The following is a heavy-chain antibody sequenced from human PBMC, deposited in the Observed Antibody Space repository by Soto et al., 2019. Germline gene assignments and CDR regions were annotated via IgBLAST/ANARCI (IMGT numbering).Heavy chain of an antibody. V-gene: IGHV3-21*01. J-gene: IGHJ6*02. Sequence: PGRSLRLSCAASGFTFSSYSMNWVLQAPGKWLAWVSSISSSSSYIYYADSVKGRFTISRDNAKNSLYLQMNSLRAEDTAVYYCARDRVMVYANSYYYYYGMDVWGQGTTVTVSS. CDR1: GFTFSSYS. CDR2: ISSSSSYI. D-gene: IGHD2-8*01. CDR3: ARDRVMVYANSYYYYYGMDV.